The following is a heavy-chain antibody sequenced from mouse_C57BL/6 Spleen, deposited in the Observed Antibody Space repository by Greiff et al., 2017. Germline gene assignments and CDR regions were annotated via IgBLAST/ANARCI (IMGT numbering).Heavy chain of an antibody. D-gene: IGHD2-4*01. CDR3: ARGDYDYDFNWYFDV. J-gene: IGHJ1*03. V-gene: IGHV1-66*01. CDR2: IYPGSGNT. Sequence: QVQLQQSGPELVKPGASVKISCKASGYSFTSYYIHWVKQRPGQGLEWIGWIYPGSGNTKYNEKFKGKATLTADTSSSTAYMQLSSLTSEDSAVYYCARGDYDYDFNWYFDVWGTGTTVTVSS. CDR1: GYSFTSYY.